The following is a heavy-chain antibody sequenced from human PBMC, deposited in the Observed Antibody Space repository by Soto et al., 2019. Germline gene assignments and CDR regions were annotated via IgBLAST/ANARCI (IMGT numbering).Heavy chain of an antibody. CDR2: ISYDGSNK. D-gene: IGHD6-13*01. CDR3: AKDKYSSSWLFDY. J-gene: IGHJ4*02. Sequence: QVQLVESGGGVVQPGRSLRLSCAASGFTFSSYGMHWVRQAPGKGLEWVAVISYDGSNKYYADSVKGRFTISRDNSKNTLYLQMNSLRAEDTAVYYCAKDKYSSSWLFDYWGQGTLVTVSS. V-gene: IGHV3-30*18. CDR1: GFTFSSYG.